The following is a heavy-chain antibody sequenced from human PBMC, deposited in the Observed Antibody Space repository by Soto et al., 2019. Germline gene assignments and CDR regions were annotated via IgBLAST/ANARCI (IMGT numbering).Heavy chain of an antibody. D-gene: IGHD2-2*01. Sequence: SETLSLTCTVSGGSISSSSYYWGWIRQPPGKGLEWIGSIYYSGSTYYNPSLKSRVTISVDTSKNQFSLKLSSVTAADTAVYYCARHVYCSSTSCYGVSTRVYYFDYWGQGTLVTVSS. CDR2: IYYSGST. V-gene: IGHV4-39*01. J-gene: IGHJ4*02. CDR3: ARHVYCSSTSCYGVSTRVYYFDY. CDR1: GGSISSSSYY.